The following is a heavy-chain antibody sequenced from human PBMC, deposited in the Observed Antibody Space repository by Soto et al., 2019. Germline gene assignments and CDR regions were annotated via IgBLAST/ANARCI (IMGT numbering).Heavy chain of an antibody. CDR3: AREGSSYGYPFN. CDR1: GGSISSGGYY. D-gene: IGHD5-18*01. CDR2: IYYSGST. Sequence: QVQLQESGPGLVKPSQTLSLTCTVSGGSISSGGYYWSWIRQHPGKGLEWIGYIYYSGSTYYNPSLKSRXXIXVXXSKNQFSLKLSSVTAADTAVYYCAREGSSYGYPFNWGQGTLVTVSS. J-gene: IGHJ4*02. V-gene: IGHV4-31*03.